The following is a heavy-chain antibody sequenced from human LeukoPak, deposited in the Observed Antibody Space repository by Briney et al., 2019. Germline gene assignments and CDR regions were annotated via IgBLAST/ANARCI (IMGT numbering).Heavy chain of an antibody. CDR1: EYTFTGYY. V-gene: IGHV1-2*02. J-gene: IGHJ4*02. CDR2: INPNSGGT. CDR3: ARGERAYSGSSNFDY. D-gene: IGHD1-26*01. Sequence: ASVKVSCKASEYTFTGYYMHWVRQAPGQGLEWMGWINPNSGGTNYAQKLQGRVTMTTDTSTSTAYMELRSLRSDDTAVYYCARGERAYSGSSNFDYWGQGTLVTVSS.